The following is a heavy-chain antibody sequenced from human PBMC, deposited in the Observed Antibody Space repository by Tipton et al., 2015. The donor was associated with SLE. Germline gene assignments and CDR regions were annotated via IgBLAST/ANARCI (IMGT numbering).Heavy chain of an antibody. CDR2: ISSSGSTI. Sequence: SLRLSCAASGFTFSDYYMSWIRQAPGKGLEWVSYISSSGSTIYYADSVKGRFTISRDNAKNSLYLQMNSLRAEDTAVYYCARDLRPYCGGDCYVYYYYYYMDVWGKGTTVTVSS. CDR1: GFTFSDYY. V-gene: IGHV3-11*01. CDR3: ARDLRPYCGGDCYVYYYYYYMDV. D-gene: IGHD2-21*01. J-gene: IGHJ6*03.